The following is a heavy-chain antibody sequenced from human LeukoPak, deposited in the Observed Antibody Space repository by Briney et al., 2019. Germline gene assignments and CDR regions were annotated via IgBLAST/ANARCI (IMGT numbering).Heavy chain of an antibody. V-gene: IGHV4-59*11. J-gene: IGHJ4*02. CDR3: AQGGDYDPYYFDY. CDR2: IFYSGTT. D-gene: IGHD2-21*02. CDR1: GGSISSHF. Sequence: SETLSLTCTVSGGSISSHFWSWIRQPPGKGLEWIGYIFYSGTTKYNPSLKSRVTISVDTSKNQFSLKLSSVTAADTAVYYCAQGGDYDPYYFDYWGQGTLVTVSS.